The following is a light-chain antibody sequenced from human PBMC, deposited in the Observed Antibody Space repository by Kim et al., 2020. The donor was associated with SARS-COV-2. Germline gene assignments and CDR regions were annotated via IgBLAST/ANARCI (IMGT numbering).Light chain of an antibody. Sequence: RATLNCKTSQTGLNNSNNKNYVAWYQQKPGQAPKLLIYWAYIREAGVSDRFSGSGSETDFTLTSSSLQAEDVAVYYCQQYYSTPPSFGQGTKLEI. CDR1: QTGLNNSNNKNY. CDR2: WAY. V-gene: IGKV4-1*01. CDR3: QQYYSTPPS. J-gene: IGKJ2*03.